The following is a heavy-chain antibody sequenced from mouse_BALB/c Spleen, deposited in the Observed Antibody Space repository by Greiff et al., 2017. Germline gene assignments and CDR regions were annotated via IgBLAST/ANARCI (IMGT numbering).Heavy chain of an antibody. V-gene: IGHV2-9*02. Sequence: VQVVESGPGLVAPSQSLSITCTVSGFSLTSYGVHWVRQPPGKGLEWLGVIWAGGSTNYNSALMSRLSISKDNSKSQVFLKMNSLQTDDTAMYYCARPLGAYYAMDYWGQGTSVTVSS. D-gene: IGHD3-3*01. CDR3: ARPLGAYYAMDY. CDR2: IWAGGST. CDR1: GFSLTSYG. J-gene: IGHJ4*01.